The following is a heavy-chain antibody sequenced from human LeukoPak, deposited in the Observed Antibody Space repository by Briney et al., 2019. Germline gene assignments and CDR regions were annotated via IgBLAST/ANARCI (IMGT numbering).Heavy chain of an antibody. V-gene: IGHV4-39*02. J-gene: IGHJ4*02. Sequence: SETLSLTCTVSGGSIGSSSYYWGWIRQPPGKGLEWIGSIYYSGSTYYNPSLKSRVTISVDTSKNQFSLKLSSVTAADTAAYYCARESSSGYYDYWGQGTLVTVSS. CDR3: ARESSSGYYDY. CDR1: GGSIGSSSYY. D-gene: IGHD3-22*01. CDR2: IYYSGST.